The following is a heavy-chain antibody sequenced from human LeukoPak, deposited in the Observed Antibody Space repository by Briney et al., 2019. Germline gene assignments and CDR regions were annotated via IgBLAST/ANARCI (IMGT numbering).Heavy chain of an antibody. Sequence: PSETLSLTCTVSGGSISSYYWSWIRQPPGKGLEWIGYIYYSGSTNYNPSLKSRVTISVDTSKNQFSLKLSSVTAADTAVYYCARAGLTMSYAFDIWGQGTMVTVSS. CDR1: GGSISSYY. V-gene: IGHV4-59*08. J-gene: IGHJ3*02. D-gene: IGHD3-10*02. CDR2: IYYSGST. CDR3: ARAGLTMSYAFDI.